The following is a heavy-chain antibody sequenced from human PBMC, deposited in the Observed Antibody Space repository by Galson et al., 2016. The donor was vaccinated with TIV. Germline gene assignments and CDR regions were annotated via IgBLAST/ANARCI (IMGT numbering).Heavy chain of an antibody. CDR3: ARDRYCSSVSCSFDNNWFDP. Sequence: QSGAEVKKPGESLKNSCKASGYSFSRHALNWVRQAPGQGLEWMGWINTNTGNPMYAQGFTGRFVFSLDTSVSTAYLQISSLKAEDTAVYYCARDRYCSSVSCSFDNNWFDPWGQGTLVTVSS. CDR1: GYSFSRHA. D-gene: IGHD2-2*01. J-gene: IGHJ5*02. CDR2: INTNTGNP. V-gene: IGHV7-4-1*02.